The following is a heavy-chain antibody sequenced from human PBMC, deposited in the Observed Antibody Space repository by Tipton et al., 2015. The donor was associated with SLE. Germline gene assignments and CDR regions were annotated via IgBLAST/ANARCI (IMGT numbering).Heavy chain of an antibody. CDR2: ISSSSSYI. V-gene: IGHV3-21*01. J-gene: IGHJ6*03. CDR1: GFTFSSYW. CDR3: ARGTRGYYYYYMDV. Sequence: SLRLSCAASGFTFSSYWMNWVRQAPGKGLEWVSSISSSSSYIYYADSVKGRFTISRDNAKNSLYLQMNSLRAEDTAVYYCARGTRGYYYYYMDVWGKGTTVTVSS. D-gene: IGHD1-1*01.